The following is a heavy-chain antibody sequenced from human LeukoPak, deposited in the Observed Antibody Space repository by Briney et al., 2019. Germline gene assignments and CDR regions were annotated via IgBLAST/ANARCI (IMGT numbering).Heavy chain of an antibody. V-gene: IGHV3-21*01. Sequence: RAGGSLRLSCAASGITFSTYSMNWVRQAPGKGLEWVSSISSSSGYIYYADSLKGRFTISRDNAKNSLYLQMNSLRAEDTAAYYCARDTDGFESGYGYYYYHGMDVWGQGTTVTVSS. CDR1: GITFSTYS. CDR3: ARDTDGFESGYGYYYYHGMDV. D-gene: IGHD3-3*01. CDR2: ISSSSGYI. J-gene: IGHJ6*02.